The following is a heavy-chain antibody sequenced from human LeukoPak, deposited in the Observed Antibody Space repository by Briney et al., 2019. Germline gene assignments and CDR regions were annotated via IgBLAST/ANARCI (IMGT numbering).Heavy chain of an antibody. J-gene: IGHJ3*02. Sequence: SETLSLTCTVSGGSISSGSYYWGWIRQPPGKGLEWIGSIYYSGSTYYNPSLKSRVTISVDTSKNQFSLKLSSVTAADTAVYYCARHRIVVVPAASGAFDIWGQGTMVTVSS. V-gene: IGHV4-39*01. CDR2: IYYSGST. D-gene: IGHD2-2*01. CDR1: GGSISSGSYY. CDR3: ARHRIVVVPAASGAFDI.